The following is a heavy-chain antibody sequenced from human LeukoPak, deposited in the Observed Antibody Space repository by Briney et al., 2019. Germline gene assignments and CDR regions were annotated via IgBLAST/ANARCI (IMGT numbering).Heavy chain of an antibody. Sequence: SETLSLTCTVSGGSISSYYWNWIRPPPGKGLEWIGYIYYSGSTKYNPSLKRRVTISVDTSKNQFSLKLSSVTAADTAVYYCARRDYYSPGSFVWGKGTTVTVSS. J-gene: IGHJ6*04. V-gene: IGHV4-59*08. CDR1: GGSISSYY. D-gene: IGHD3-10*01. CDR2: IYYSGST. CDR3: ARRDYYSPGSFV.